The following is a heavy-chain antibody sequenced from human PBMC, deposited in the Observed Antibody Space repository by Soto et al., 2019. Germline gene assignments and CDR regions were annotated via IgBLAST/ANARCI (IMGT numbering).Heavy chain of an antibody. Sequence: HPVGSLRLSCAASGFTFSSSAMSWVRQAPGKGLEWVSAISGSGDTIYYADSVKGRFTISRDNSKNTLYLQMNSLRGEDTAVYYCANGATGRRGFDYWGQGTLVTVSS. CDR2: ISGSGDTI. CDR3: ANGATGRRGFDY. V-gene: IGHV3-23*01. J-gene: IGHJ4*02. D-gene: IGHD3-10*01. CDR1: GFTFSSSA.